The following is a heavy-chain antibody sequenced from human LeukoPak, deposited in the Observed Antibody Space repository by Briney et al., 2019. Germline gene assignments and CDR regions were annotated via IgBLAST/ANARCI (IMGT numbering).Heavy chain of an antibody. J-gene: IGHJ6*02. D-gene: IGHD3-10*01. CDR2: ISRSGGST. CDR3: ARVLNYYGSGSYYYYYYYGMDV. V-gene: IGHV3-48*02. Sequence: GGSLRLSCAASGFTVSNNYMSWVRQAPGKGLEWVSGISRSGGSTYYADSVKGRFTISRDNAKNSLYLQMNSLRDEDTAVYYCARVLNYYGSGSYYYYYYYGMDVWGQGTTVTVSS. CDR1: GFTVSNNY.